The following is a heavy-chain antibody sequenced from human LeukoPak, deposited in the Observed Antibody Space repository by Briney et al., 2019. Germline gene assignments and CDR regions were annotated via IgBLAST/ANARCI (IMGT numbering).Heavy chain of an antibody. Sequence: GGSLRLSCAASGFTFSSSAMHWVRQAPGKGLEWVSAISGSGGSTYYADSVKGRFTISRDNFKNTLYLQMNSLRAEDTAVYYCAKDGGVWFGESNDYWGQGTLVTVSS. CDR1: GFTFSSSA. J-gene: IGHJ4*02. V-gene: IGHV3-23*01. CDR3: AKDGGVWFGESNDY. CDR2: ISGSGGST. D-gene: IGHD3-10*01.